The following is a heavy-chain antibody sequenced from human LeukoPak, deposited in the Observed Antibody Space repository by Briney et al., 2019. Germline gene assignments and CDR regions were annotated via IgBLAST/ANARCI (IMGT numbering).Heavy chain of an antibody. D-gene: IGHD2-2*02. CDR2: IYPGDSDT. CDR3: ARHIDTDNAFDI. CDR1: GYSFTTNW. Sequence: GESLKISFKGSGYSFTTNWIAWVRQMPGKGLEWMGIIYPGDSDTRYSPSFQGQVTISADKSISTAYLQWSSLKASDTAMYYCARHIDTDNAFDIWGQGTMVTVSS. J-gene: IGHJ3*02. V-gene: IGHV5-51*01.